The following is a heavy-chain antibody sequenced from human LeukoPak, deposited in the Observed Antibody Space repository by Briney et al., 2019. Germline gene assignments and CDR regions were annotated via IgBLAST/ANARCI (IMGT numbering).Heavy chain of an antibody. V-gene: IGHV1-2*06. CDR3: ARYAYSSSFDY. Sequence: ASVKVSCKASGYTFTGYYMYWVRQAPGQGLEWMGRINPNSGGTNYAQKFQGRVTMTRDTSITTAYMELSRLRSDDTAVYYCARYAYSSSFDYWGQGTLLTVSS. CDR1: GYTFTGYY. CDR2: INPNSGGT. D-gene: IGHD6-6*01. J-gene: IGHJ4*02.